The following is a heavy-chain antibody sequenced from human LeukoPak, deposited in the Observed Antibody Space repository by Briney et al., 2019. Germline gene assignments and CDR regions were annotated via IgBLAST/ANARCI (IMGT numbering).Heavy chain of an antibody. J-gene: IGHJ4*02. CDR1: GFTFSSYA. D-gene: IGHD6-13*01. CDR3: AKDRVPYSSPTYYFDY. Sequence: GRSLRLSCAASGFTFSSYAMHWVRQAPGKGLEWVAVISYDGSNKYYADSVKGRFTISRDNSKNTLYLQMNSLRAEDTAVYYCAKDRVPYSSPTYYFDYWGQGTLVTVSS. V-gene: IGHV3-30-3*01. CDR2: ISYDGSNK.